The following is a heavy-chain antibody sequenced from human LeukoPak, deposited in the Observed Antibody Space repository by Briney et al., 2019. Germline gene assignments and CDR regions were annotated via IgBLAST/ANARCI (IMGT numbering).Heavy chain of an antibody. CDR1: GGSFSGYY. CDR2: INHSGST. D-gene: IGHD3-10*01. CDR3: ARDLLKRGYYYGSGSYPRRGMDV. J-gene: IGHJ6*04. Sequence: SETLSLTCAVYGGSFSGYYWSWIRQPPGKGLEWIGEINHSGSTNYNPSLKSRVTISVDTSKNQFSLKLSSVTAADTAAYYCARDLLKRGYYYGSGSYPRRGMDVWGKGTTVTVSS. V-gene: IGHV4-34*01.